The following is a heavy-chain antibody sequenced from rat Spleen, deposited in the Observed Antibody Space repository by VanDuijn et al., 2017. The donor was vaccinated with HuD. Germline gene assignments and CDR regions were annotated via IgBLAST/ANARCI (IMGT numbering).Heavy chain of an antibody. CDR3: TRRGFLSDWYFDF. CDR2: ISYDGSST. Sequence: EVQLVESGGGLVQPGGSLKLSCAASGFIFSDYYMAWVRQAPTKGLEWLATISYDGSSTYYRDSVKGRFTISRNNVKGTLYLQMDSLRSEDTATYFCTRRGFLSDWYFDFWGPGTMVTVSS. CDR1: GFIFSDYY. J-gene: IGHJ1*01. V-gene: IGHV5-7*01. D-gene: IGHD4-4*01.